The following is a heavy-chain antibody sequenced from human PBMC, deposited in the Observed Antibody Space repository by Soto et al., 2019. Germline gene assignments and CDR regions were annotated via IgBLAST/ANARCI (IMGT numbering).Heavy chain of an antibody. V-gene: IGHV6-1*01. J-gene: IGHJ6*03. CDR1: GDSVSSNSAA. CDR3: AGTTSHQWYYMDV. Sequence: QVQLQESGPGLVKPSQTLSLTCAISGDSVSSNSAAWNWIRLSPSRGLEWLARTYYRSRWYNDYAVSVRSRITVNPDTSMDLFSLQLTPVTPEDTAVYYCAGTTSHQWYYMDVWGKGTTVTVSS. D-gene: IGHD1-7*01. CDR2: TYYRSRWYN.